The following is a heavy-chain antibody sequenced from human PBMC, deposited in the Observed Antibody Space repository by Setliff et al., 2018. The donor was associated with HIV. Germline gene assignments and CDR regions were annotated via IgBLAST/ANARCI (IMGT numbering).Heavy chain of an antibody. D-gene: IGHD5-18*01. V-gene: IGHV4-34*01. CDR2: INHSGST. CDR3: ARARNFHGNNYGYSAGAYWYFDL. Sequence: SETLSLTCAVYGASFSGYYWSWVRQPPGKGLEWIGEINHSGSTNYNPSLKSRVTMSADTSKNQISLKLTSVTAADTAVYYCARARNFHGNNYGYSAGAYWYFDLWGRGTLVTVSS. J-gene: IGHJ2*01. CDR1: GASFSGYY.